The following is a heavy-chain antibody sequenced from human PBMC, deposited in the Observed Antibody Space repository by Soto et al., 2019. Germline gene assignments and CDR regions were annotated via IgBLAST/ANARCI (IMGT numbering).Heavy chain of an antibody. CDR1: GFTFSDYY. CDR3: AGLLDYGDYLDY. Sequence: QVQLVESGGGLVQPGGSLRLSCAASGFTFSDYYMSWIRQAPGKGLEWVSYISSSGSTIYYADSVKGRFTISRDNAKTSLYLQMNSLRAEDTAVYYCAGLLDYGDYLDYWGQGTLVTVSS. V-gene: IGHV3-11*01. D-gene: IGHD4-17*01. J-gene: IGHJ4*02. CDR2: ISSSGSTI.